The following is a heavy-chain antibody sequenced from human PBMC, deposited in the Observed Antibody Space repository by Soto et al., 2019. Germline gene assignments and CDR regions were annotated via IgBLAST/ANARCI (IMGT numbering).Heavy chain of an antibody. CDR2: INSNGSST. D-gene: IGHD4-17*01. J-gene: IGHJ6*02. V-gene: IGHV3-74*01. CDR1: GFTFSSYS. Sequence: GGSLRLSCAASGFTFSSYSMRWVRQAPGKGLEWVSRINSNGSSTSYADSVKGRFTISRDNAKNTLYLQMNSLRAEDTAVYYCARGEAGTHDYGDYLVEPSVTYYYYGMDVWGQGTTVTVSS. CDR3: ARGEAGTHDYGDYLVEPSVTYYYYGMDV.